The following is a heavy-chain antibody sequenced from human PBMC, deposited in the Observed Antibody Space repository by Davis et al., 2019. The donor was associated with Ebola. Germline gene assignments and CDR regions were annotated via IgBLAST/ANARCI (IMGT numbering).Heavy chain of an antibody. D-gene: IGHD6-13*01. CDR3: ARVKAAADY. Sequence: ASVKVSCKASGYTFTSYGITWVRQAPGQGLEWMGWISTDHGNTNYAQNLQGRVTMTTDTSTSTAYMELRSLRSEDTAVYYCARVKAAADYWGQGTLVTVSS. V-gene: IGHV1-18*01. CDR1: GYTFTSYG. CDR2: ISTDHGNT. J-gene: IGHJ4*02.